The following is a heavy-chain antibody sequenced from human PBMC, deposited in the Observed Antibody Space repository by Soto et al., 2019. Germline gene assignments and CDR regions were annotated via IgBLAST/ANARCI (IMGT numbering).Heavy chain of an antibody. CDR2: INHSGST. V-gene: IGHV4-34*01. CDR1: GGSFSVYF. D-gene: IGHD1-26*01. CDR3: ARVSGSYYSGMDV. Sequence: PSGTLSLTCAVCGGSFSVYFWIWTRQPPGKGLEWIREINHSGSTNYNPSLKSRVTISVDKSKNQFSLKLSSVTAADIVVYYCARVSGSYYSGMDVWGKGTTVPVSS. J-gene: IGHJ6*04.